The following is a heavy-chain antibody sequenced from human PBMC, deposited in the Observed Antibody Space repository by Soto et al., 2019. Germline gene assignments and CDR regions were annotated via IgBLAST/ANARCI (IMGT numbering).Heavy chain of an antibody. CDR3: ARGFRDSSGYYERWTYGMDV. D-gene: IGHD3-22*01. Sequence: PSETLSLTCTVSGGSISSYYWSWIRQPPGKGLEWIGYIYYSGSTNYNPSLKSRVTISVDTSKNQFSPKLSSVTAADTAVYYCARGFRDSSGYYERWTYGMDVWGQGNTVTVSS. CDR2: IYYSGST. V-gene: IGHV4-59*01. J-gene: IGHJ6*02. CDR1: GGSISSYY.